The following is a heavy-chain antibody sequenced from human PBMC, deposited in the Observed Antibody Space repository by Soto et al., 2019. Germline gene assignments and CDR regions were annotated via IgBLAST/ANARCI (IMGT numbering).Heavy chain of an antibody. Sequence: PSETLSLTCTVSGGSISSGGYSWSWIRQHPGKGLEWIGSIYYSGSTYYNPSLKSRVTISVDTSKNQFSLKLSSVTAADTAVYYCARVGAEFDYGSGSFRNYYGMDVWGQGTTVTVSS. CDR1: GGSISSGGYS. CDR3: ARVGAEFDYGSGSFRNYYGMDV. D-gene: IGHD3-10*01. CDR2: IYYSGST. V-gene: IGHV4-39*07. J-gene: IGHJ6*02.